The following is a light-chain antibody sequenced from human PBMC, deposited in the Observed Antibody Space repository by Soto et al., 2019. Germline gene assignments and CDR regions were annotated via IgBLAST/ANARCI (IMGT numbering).Light chain of an antibody. CDR2: GAS. CDR1: QSVSSN. CDR3: QQYGSSPPIT. J-gene: IGKJ5*01. Sequence: EIVLTQSPGTLSLSPGERATLSCRASQSVSSNLAWYQQKPGQAPRLLIYGASSRATGVPDRFGGRGSGTDFTLTISRLEPEDFAVYYCQQYGSSPPITFGQGTRLEIK. V-gene: IGKV3-20*01.